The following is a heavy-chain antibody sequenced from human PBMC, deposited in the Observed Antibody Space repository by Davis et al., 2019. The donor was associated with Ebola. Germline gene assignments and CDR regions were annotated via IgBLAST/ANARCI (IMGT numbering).Heavy chain of an antibody. CDR3: ARAGISVANKYYFDS. Sequence: PGGSLRLSCAASGFTVSSYFLGWVRQGPARGLEWLSFIHSDGVTHYADSVRGRFIVSRDSSKNTVYLQVNSLGVEDTAVYYCARAGISVANKYYFDSWGQGTLVTVSS. V-gene: IGHV3-66*01. CDR2: IHSDGVT. CDR1: GFTVSSYF. J-gene: IGHJ4*02. D-gene: IGHD5-12*01.